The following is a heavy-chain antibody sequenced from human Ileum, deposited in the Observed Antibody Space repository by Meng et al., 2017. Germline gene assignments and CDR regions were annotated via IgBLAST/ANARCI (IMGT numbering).Heavy chain of an antibody. V-gene: IGHV3-72*01. CDR2: CGNKAQSYTT. CDR1: GFTFSDYD. D-gene: IGHD3-16*01. J-gene: IGHJ4*02. Sequence: GGSLRLSCAASGFTFSDYDIDWVRLAPGKGLEWIGRCGNKAQSYTTEYAASVKGRFTMSRDDSQNSVYLQLNSLKNEDTAVYICARDYWGSFDYWGQGTLVTVSS. CDR3: ARDYWGSFDY.